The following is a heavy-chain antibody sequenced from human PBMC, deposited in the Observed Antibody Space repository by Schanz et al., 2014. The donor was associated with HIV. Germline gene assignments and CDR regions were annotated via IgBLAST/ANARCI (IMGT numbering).Heavy chain of an antibody. CDR2: ISRNSAYI. CDR3: ERGSWYSSGWYVDYYYYEVDV. V-gene: IGHV3-21*02. J-gene: IGHJ6*02. CDR1: GFSFSYYG. D-gene: IGHD6-19*01. Sequence: EVQLVESGGRLVKPGGSLRLSCAASGFSFSYYGMNWVRQAPGKGLEWVSSISRNSAYIYYADSLKGRFTISRDNANKSLYLQLESIGAEDPAVYYCERGSWYSSGWYVDYYYYEVDVWGQGTTVTVSS.